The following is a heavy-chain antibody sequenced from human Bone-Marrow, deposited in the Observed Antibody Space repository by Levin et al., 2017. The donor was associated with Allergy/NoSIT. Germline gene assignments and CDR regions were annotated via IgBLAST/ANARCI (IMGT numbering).Heavy chain of an antibody. V-gene: IGHV4-30-2*01. CDR3: AVNYDYVWGGS. CDR2: IYHSGST. CDR1: GGSISSGGYS. D-gene: IGHD3-16*01. J-gene: IGHJ5*02. Sequence: SETLSLTCAVSGGSISSGGYSWSWIRQPPGKGLEWIGYIYHSGSTYYNPSLKSRVTISVDRSKNQFSLKLSSVTAADTAVYYCAVNYDYVWGGSWGQGTLVTVSS.